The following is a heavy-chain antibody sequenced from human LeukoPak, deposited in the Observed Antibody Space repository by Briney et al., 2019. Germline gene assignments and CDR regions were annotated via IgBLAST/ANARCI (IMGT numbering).Heavy chain of an antibody. J-gene: IGHJ4*02. CDR2: ISYDGSNK. V-gene: IGHV3-30-3*01. Sequence: GGSLRLSCAASGFTFSSYAMHWVRQAPGKGLEWVAVISYDGSNKYYADSVKGRFTISRDNSKNTLYLQMNSLRAEDTAVYYCADSSSSESDYWGQGTLVTVSS. D-gene: IGHD6-6*01. CDR3: ADSSSSESDY. CDR1: GFTFSSYA.